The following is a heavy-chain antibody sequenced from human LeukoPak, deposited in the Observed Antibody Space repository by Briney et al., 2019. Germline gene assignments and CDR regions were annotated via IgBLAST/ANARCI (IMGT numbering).Heavy chain of an antibody. Sequence: SETLSLTCTVSGVSISSSSDWWGWIRQPPGQGLEWIGSIYPTGQTYYSASLKSRVTTSVDTSKSQFSLKLSSVTAADTAVYYCARQIAYGKWYFGYWGQGTLVTVSS. V-gene: IGHV4-39*01. CDR3: ARQIAYGKWYFGY. CDR1: GVSISSSSDW. D-gene: IGHD2-21*01. CDR2: IYPTGQT. J-gene: IGHJ4*02.